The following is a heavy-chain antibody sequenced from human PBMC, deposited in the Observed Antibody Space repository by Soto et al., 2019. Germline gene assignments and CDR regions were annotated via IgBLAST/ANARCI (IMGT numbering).Heavy chain of an antibody. V-gene: IGHV3-30*18. D-gene: IGHD6-19*01. CDR3: AKDRSTAVAPWYFDY. CDR2: ISYDGSNK. CDR1: GFTFSSYG. Sequence: QVQLVESGGGVVQPGRSLRLSCAASGFTFSSYGMHWVRQAPGKGLEWVAVISYDGSNKYYADSVKGRFTISRDNSKNTLYLQMNSLRAEDTAVYYCAKDRSTAVAPWYFDYWGQGTLVTVS. J-gene: IGHJ4*02.